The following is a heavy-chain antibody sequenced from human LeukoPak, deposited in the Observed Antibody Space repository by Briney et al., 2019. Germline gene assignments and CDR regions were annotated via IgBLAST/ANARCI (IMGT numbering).Heavy chain of an antibody. J-gene: IGHJ5*02. Sequence: GGSLRLSCAASGFSVSNNYMSWVRQAPGKGLEWVSVIYSGGSTFYADSVKGRSTISRDNAKNMVYLQMNSLRGEDTAVYYCARENFDPWGQGTQVTVSS. CDR2: IYSGGST. V-gene: IGHV3-66*01. CDR3: ARENFDP. CDR1: GFSVSNNY.